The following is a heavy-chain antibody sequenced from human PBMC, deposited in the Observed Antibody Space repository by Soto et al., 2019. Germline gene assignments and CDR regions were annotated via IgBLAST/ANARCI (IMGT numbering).Heavy chain of an antibody. CDR1: EFTFSNYA. J-gene: IGHJ3*02. CDR3: ARDIQGRGATSGDDAFDI. D-gene: IGHD2-15*01. Sequence: EVQLLESGGGLVQPGGSLRLSCVASEFTFSNYAMNWVRQAPGEGPEWVSLISSSGGITYYADSVKGRFSISRDNSKNTLYLQMNSLRVEDTAIYFCARDIQGRGATSGDDAFDIWGQGTMVTVSS. CDR2: ISSSGGIT. V-gene: IGHV3-23*01.